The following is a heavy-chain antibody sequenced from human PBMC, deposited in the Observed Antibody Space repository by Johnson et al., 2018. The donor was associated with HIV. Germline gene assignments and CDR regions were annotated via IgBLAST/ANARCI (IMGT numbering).Heavy chain of an antibody. CDR2: ISYDGNNK. CDR3: ARESGWGHDAFDI. CDR1: GFTFSNYS. J-gene: IGHJ3*02. Sequence: QVHLVESGGGLEQPGGSLRLSCAASGFTFSNYSMHWVRQAPGRRLEWVAVISYDGNNKYYADSLKGRFTISRANSKNTLYLQMTSLRAEDTAFYSCARESGWGHDAFDIWGQGTMVIVSS. V-gene: IGHV3-30*04. D-gene: IGHD3-22*01.